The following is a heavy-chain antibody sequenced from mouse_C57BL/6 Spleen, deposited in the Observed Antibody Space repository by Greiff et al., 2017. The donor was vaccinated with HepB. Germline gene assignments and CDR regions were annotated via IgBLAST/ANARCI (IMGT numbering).Heavy chain of an antibody. CDR1: GYTFTSYG. V-gene: IGHV1-81*01. Sequence: QVQLKQSGAELARPGASVKLSCKASGYTFTSYGISWVKQRTGQGLEWIGEIYPRSGNTYYNEKFKGKATLTADKSSSTAYMELRSLTSDDSAVYFCARSDPYYYAMDYWGQGTSVTVSS. CDR3: ARSDPYYYAMDY. J-gene: IGHJ4*01. CDR2: IYPRSGNT.